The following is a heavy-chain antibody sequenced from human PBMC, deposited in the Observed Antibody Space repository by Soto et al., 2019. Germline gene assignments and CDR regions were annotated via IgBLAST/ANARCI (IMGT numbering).Heavy chain of an antibody. J-gene: IGHJ4*02. CDR2: IYYSGST. CDR3: AGQVGSSGYYNYPFDY. CDR1: GGSISSGDYY. Sequence: PSETLSLTCTVSGGSISSGDYYWSWIRQPPGKGLEWIGYIYYSGSTYYNPSLKSRVTISVDTSKNQFSLKLSSVTAADTAVYYCAGQVGSSGYYNYPFDYWGQGTLVTVSS. V-gene: IGHV4-30-4*02. D-gene: IGHD3-22*01.